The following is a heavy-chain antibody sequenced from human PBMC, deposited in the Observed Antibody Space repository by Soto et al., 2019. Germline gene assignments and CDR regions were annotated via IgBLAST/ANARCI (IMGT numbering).Heavy chain of an antibody. CDR3: AKEGPIIVEVTALNWFDP. CDR1: GFTFSSYA. J-gene: IGHJ5*02. V-gene: IGHV3-23*01. Sequence: EVQLLESGGGLVQPGGSLRLSCAASGFTFSSYAMSWVRQAPGKGLEWVSAISGSGGSTYYADSVKGRFTISRDNSKNTLYLQMNSLRAEDTAVYYCAKEGPIIVEVTALNWFDPWGQGTLVTVSS. CDR2: ISGSGGST. D-gene: IGHD2-21*02.